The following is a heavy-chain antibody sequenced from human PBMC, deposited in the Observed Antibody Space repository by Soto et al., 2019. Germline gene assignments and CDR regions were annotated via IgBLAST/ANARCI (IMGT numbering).Heavy chain of an antibody. CDR3: ARDLILKSGYDNIFDC. J-gene: IGHJ4*02. V-gene: IGHV3-23*01. Sequence: GGSLRLSCAASGFTFSSYAMSWVRQAPGKGLEWVSAISGSGGSTYYADSVKGRFTISRDNAKNSLYLQMNSLRAEDTAVYYCARDLILKSGYDNIFDCWGQGTLVTVSS. CDR1: GFTFSSYA. D-gene: IGHD5-12*01. CDR2: ISGSGGST.